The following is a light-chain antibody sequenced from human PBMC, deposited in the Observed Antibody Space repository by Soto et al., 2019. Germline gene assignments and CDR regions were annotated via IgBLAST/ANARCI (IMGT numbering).Light chain of an antibody. CDR1: QSVRSL. V-gene: IGKV3-11*01. CDR3: QQRRNWLT. J-gene: IGKJ4*01. Sequence: EIVLTQSPATLSLSPGERATLSCRASQSVRSLLAWYQHKPGQPPRLLIYDATNRATGVPARFSGSGSGTDFTLTISSLEPEDFAVYFCQQRRNWLTFGGGTKVEIK. CDR2: DAT.